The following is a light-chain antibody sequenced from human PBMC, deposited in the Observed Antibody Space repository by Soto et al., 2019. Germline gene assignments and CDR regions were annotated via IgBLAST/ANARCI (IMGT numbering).Light chain of an antibody. CDR3: QTWGTGIHVV. Sequence: QLVLTKSPSASASLGASVKLTCTLSSGHSRYAIAWHQQQPEKGPRYLMKLNSDGSHSKGDGIPDRFSGSSSGAERYLTISSLQSEDEADYYCQTWGTGIHVVFGGGTKLTVL. J-gene: IGLJ2*01. V-gene: IGLV4-69*01. CDR1: SGHSRYA. CDR2: LNSDGSH.